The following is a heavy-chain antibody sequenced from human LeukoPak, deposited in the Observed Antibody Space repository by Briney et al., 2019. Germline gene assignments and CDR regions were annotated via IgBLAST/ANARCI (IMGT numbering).Heavy chain of an antibody. D-gene: IGHD4-17*01. V-gene: IGHV4-39*01. Sequence: PSETLSLTCTVSGGSISSSSYYWGWIRQPPGKGLEWIESIYYSGSTYYNPSLKSRVTISVDTSKNQFSLKLSSVTAADTAVYYCALSISYGAQMDDKYYFDYWGQGTLVTVSS. J-gene: IGHJ4*02. CDR3: ALSISYGAQMDDKYYFDY. CDR1: GGSISSSSYY. CDR2: IYYSGST.